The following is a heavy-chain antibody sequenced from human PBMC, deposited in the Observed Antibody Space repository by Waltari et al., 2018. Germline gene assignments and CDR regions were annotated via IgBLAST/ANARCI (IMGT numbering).Heavy chain of an antibody. Sequence: QVLLVQSGTEVKKPGASMKISCKASGYTFTTYPIHWLRQAPGQGPEWMGWINADNDNTRYSQKFQGRVTITKDTVASTVYLELTNVRSEDTAVYYCARGRPPFRFIPGWFDPWGQGTLVTVSS. CDR2: INADNDNT. CDR3: ARGRPPFRFIPGWFDP. CDR1: GYTFTTYP. J-gene: IGHJ5*02. D-gene: IGHD2-21*01. V-gene: IGHV1-3*01.